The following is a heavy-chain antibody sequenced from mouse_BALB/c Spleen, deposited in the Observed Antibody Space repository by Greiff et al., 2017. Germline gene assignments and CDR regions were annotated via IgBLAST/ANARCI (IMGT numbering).Heavy chain of an antibody. CDR3: ARDGYYPGWFAY. CDR2: IDPANGNT. CDR1: GFNIKDTY. Sequence: VQLHQSGAELVKPGASVKLSCTASGFNIKDTYMHWVKQRPEQGLEWIGRIDPANGNTKYDPKFQGKATITADTSSNTAYLQLSSLTSEDTAVYYCARDGYYPGWFAYWGQGTLVTVSA. V-gene: IGHV14-3*02. J-gene: IGHJ3*01. D-gene: IGHD2-3*01.